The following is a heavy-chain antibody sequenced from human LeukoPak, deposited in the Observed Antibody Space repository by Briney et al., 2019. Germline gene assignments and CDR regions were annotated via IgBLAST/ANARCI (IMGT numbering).Heavy chain of an antibody. CDR2: IYYSGST. CDR1: GGSVSSGSYY. V-gene: IGHV4-61*01. J-gene: IGHJ6*02. CDR3: ARMHDYGDFYYYYYYGMDV. Sequence: PSETLSLTCTVPGGSVSSGSYYWGWIRQPPGKGLEWIGYIYYSGSTNYNPSLKSRVTISVDTSKNQFSLKLSSVTAADTAVYYCARMHDYGDFYYYYYYGMDVWGQGTTVTVSS. D-gene: IGHD4-17*01.